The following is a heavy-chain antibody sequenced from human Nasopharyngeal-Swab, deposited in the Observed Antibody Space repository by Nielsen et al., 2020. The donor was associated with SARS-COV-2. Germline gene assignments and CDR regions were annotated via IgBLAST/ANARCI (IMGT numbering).Heavy chain of an antibody. CDR3: TTSGYDSTSDAFDI. J-gene: IGHJ3*02. CDR1: GFTFSNAW. CDR2: IKSKTDGGTT. V-gene: IGHV3-15*01. D-gene: IGHD3-22*01. Sequence: GGSLTLSCAASGFTFSNAWMSWVRQAPGKGLEWVGRIKSKTDGGTTDYAAPVKGRFTISRDDSKNTLYLQMNSLKTEDTAVYYCTTSGYDSTSDAFDIWGQGTMVTVSS.